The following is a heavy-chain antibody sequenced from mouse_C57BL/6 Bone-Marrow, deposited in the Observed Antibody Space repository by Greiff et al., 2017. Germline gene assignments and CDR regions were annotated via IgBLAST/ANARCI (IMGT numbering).Heavy chain of an antibody. Sequence: QVQLQQPGAELVKPGASVKLSCKASGYTFTSYWMHWVKQRPGQGLEWIGMIHPNSGSTNYNEKFKSKATLTVDKASSTAYMQLSSLTSEDSAVYYCARSRYYGSSWYFDVWGTGTTLTVSS. CDR1: GYTFTSYW. V-gene: IGHV1-64*01. J-gene: IGHJ1*03. CDR3: ARSRYYGSSWYFDV. CDR2: IHPNSGST. D-gene: IGHD1-1*01.